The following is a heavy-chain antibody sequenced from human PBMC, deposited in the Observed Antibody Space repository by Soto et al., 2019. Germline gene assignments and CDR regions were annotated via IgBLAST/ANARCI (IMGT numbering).Heavy chain of an antibody. V-gene: IGHV3-43*01. J-gene: IGHJ6*02. CDR2: ISWDGGST. Sequence: EVQLVESGGVVVQPGGSLRLSCAASGFTFDDYTMHWVRQAPGKGLEWVSLISWDGGSTYYADSVKGRFTISRDNSKNSLNLXXNSLRTEDTALYYCAKDTRGYYDSSGYANYYGMDVWGQGTTVTVSS. CDR1: GFTFDDYT. CDR3: AKDTRGYYDSSGYANYYGMDV. D-gene: IGHD3-22*01.